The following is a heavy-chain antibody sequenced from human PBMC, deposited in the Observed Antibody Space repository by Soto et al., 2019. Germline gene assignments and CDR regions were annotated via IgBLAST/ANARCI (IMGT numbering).Heavy chain of an antibody. Sequence: GGSLRLSCAASGFTFSGSAMHWVRQASGKGLEWVGRIRSKANSYATAYAASVKGRFTNSRDDSKNTAYLKMNSMKTEDTAVYYCTRDGSGSYYNEGNWFDPWGQGTLVTVSS. D-gene: IGHD3-10*01. CDR1: GFTFSGSA. CDR3: TRDGSGSYYNEGNWFDP. V-gene: IGHV3-73*01. J-gene: IGHJ5*02. CDR2: IRSKANSYAT.